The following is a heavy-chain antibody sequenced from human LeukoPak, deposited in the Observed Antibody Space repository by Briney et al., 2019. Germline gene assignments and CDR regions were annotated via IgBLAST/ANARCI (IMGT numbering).Heavy chain of an antibody. V-gene: IGHV3-7*01. CDR3: ARLRKGYCTNGVCYYTFFDY. Sequence: GSLRLSCAASGFTFSSYWMSWVRQAPGKGRGWVANIKQDGSEKYYVDSVKGRFTISRDNAKNSLYLQMNSLRAEDTAVYYCARLRKGYCTNGVCYYTFFDYWGQGTLVTVSS. J-gene: IGHJ4*02. CDR1: GFTFSSYW. CDR2: IKQDGSEK. D-gene: IGHD2-8*01.